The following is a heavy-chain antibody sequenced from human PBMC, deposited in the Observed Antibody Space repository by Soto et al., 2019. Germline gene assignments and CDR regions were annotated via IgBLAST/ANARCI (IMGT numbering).Heavy chain of an antibody. CDR3: ASYRSXFDY. Sequence: GGSLRVSFAASEFSFSSYALNWVRQAPGKGLEWVSAISDTGTTTYYAYSVKVRFTISIDNSKRTLFLQMDSLSPEDTAVYYCASYRSXFDYWGQGTLVXVXS. D-gene: IGHD6-13*01. CDR2: ISDTGTTT. V-gene: IGHV3-23*01. J-gene: IGHJ4*02. CDR1: EFSFSSYA.